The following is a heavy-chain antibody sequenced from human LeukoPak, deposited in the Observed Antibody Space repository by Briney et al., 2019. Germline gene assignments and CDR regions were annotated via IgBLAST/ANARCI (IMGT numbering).Heavy chain of an antibody. CDR1: GFTFSSYG. D-gene: IGHD6-13*01. CDR3: ARTGIAAAGTSPIDY. J-gene: IGHJ4*02. CDR2: IWYDGSNK. Sequence: GRSLRLSCAASGFTFSSYGMHWVRQAPGKGLEWVAVIWYDGSNKYYADSVKGRFTISRDNSKNTLYLQMNSLRAEDTAVYYCARTGIAAAGTSPIDYWGQGTLVTVSS. V-gene: IGHV3-33*01.